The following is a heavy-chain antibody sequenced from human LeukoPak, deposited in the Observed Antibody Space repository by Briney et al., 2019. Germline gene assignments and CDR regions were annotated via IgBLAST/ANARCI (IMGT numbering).Heavy chain of an antibody. CDR3: ARVGYCSSTSCYTEYYFDY. CDR1: GGSFSGYY. V-gene: IGHV4-30-4*08. J-gene: IGHJ4*02. CDR2: IYYSGST. Sequence: PSETLSLTCAVYGGSFSGYYWSWIRQPPGKGLEWIGYIYYSGSTYYNPSLKSRVTISVDTSKNQFSLKLSSGTAADTAVYYCARVGYCSSTSCYTEYYFDYWGQGTLVTVSS. D-gene: IGHD2-2*02.